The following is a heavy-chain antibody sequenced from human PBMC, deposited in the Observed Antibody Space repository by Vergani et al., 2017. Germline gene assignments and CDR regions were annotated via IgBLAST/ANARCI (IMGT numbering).Heavy chain of an antibody. CDR1: GGTFSSYA. Sequence: QVQLVQSGAEVKKPGSSVKVSCKASGGTFSSYAISWVRPAPGQGLEWMGGIIPIFGTANYAQKFQGRVTITADESTSTAYMELSSLRSEDTAVYYCARNNRDCSSTSCYAYYFDYWGQGTLVTVSS. CDR3: ARNNRDCSSTSCYAYYFDY. V-gene: IGHV1-69*01. CDR2: IIPIFGTA. D-gene: IGHD2-2*01. J-gene: IGHJ4*02.